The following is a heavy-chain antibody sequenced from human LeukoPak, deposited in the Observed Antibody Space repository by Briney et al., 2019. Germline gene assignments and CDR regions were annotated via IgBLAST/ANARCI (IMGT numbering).Heavy chain of an antibody. CDR2: MNPGSGDT. D-gene: IGHD3-22*01. CDR3: ARGFAAYDTSDYAFSYY. Sequence: AASVKVSCKASGYTFTKYDLTWVRQATGQGLEWMGWMNPGSGDTGYAQKFQGRLTMTRDTSINTAYMELSSLRSEDTAVYYCARGFAAYDTSDYAFSYYWGQGTLVTVSS. CDR1: GYTFTKYD. J-gene: IGHJ4*02. V-gene: IGHV1-8*01.